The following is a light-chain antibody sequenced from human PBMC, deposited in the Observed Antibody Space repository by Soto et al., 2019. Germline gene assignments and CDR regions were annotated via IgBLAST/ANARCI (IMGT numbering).Light chain of an antibody. J-gene: IGLJ1*01. CDR2: DVR. Sequence: QSVLTQPASASGSPRQSNTISCTRTSSEVSGYNYVSWYQQHPGKAPKLMIYDVRKRPSGVSNRFSGSKSVNTASLTISGLQADDEDDYYCSAYTSISIYVFGTGTNV. CDR3: SAYTSISIYV. CDR1: SSEVSGYNY. V-gene: IGLV2-14*01.